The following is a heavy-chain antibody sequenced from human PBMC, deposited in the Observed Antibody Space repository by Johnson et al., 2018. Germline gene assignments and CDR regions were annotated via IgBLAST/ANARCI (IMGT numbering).Heavy chain of an antibody. CDR3: AKNSIPGGQGGAFDI. Sequence: VQLVQSGGDLVQPGGSLRLSCVASGFNFGGNTMSWLRQAPGKGLEWVSIIGGGNAGPTHYGDSVKGRFTISRDNSKNTLYLQMNSLGVEDTAVYYLAKNSIPGGQGGAFDIWGQGTMVTVSS. D-gene: IGHD2/OR15-2a*01. CDR1: GFNFGGNT. CDR2: IGGGNAGPT. J-gene: IGHJ3*02. V-gene: IGHV3-23*04.